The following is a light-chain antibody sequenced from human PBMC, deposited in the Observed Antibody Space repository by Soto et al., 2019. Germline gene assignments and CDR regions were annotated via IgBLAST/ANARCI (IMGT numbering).Light chain of an antibody. CDR3: QQSYSIPYT. CDR2: GAS. CDR1: HSISSY. V-gene: IGKV1-39*01. J-gene: IGKJ5*01. Sequence: DIQMTQSRSSVSRSVGDRVTITWRASHSISSYLSWYQQKPGKAPKALIYGASSLQSGVPSRFSGSGSGTDFTLTISSLQPEDFAAYYCQQSYSIPYTFGQGTRLEIK.